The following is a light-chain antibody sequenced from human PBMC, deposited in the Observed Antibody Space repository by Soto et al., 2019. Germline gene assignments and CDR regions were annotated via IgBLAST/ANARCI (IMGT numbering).Light chain of an antibody. CDR1: SSDVGGYNY. J-gene: IGLJ1*01. Sequence: QSVLTQPASVSGSPGQSITISCTGTSSDVGGYNYVSWYQQHPGKAPKLMIHEVSNRPSGVSNRFSGSKSGNTASLTISGLQAEDEAHYYCSSYTGSSTYVFGTGTKGTVL. V-gene: IGLV2-14*01. CDR3: SSYTGSSTYV. CDR2: EVS.